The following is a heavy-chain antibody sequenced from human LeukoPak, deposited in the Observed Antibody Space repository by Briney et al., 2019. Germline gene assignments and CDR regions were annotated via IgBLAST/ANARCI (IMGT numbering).Heavy chain of an antibody. V-gene: IGHV4-4*09. CDR1: GFSINNHF. D-gene: IGHD6-19*01. CDR3: ARQVRGIGWFLDY. CDR2: IHTSGTS. Sequence: SETLFLTCTVSGFSINNHFWSWIRQAPGGGLEWIGYIHTSGTSHHNPSLKSRVTMSVDTSKNEISLKLSSVTAADTAVYYCARQVRGIGWFLDYWGQGTLVTVSS. J-gene: IGHJ4*02.